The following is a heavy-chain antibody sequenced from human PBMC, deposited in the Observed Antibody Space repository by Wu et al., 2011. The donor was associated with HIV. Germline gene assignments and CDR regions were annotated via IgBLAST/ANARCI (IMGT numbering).Heavy chain of an antibody. Sequence: ISWVRQAPGQGLSGWRGHPSFGTSNFPQKFQGRITITADESTKTAYMELTNLRSDDTAMYYCATGDESGSHDAFDVWGQGTMVTVSS. V-gene: IGHV1-69*01. D-gene: IGHD3-10*01. CDR2: HPSFGTS. J-gene: IGHJ3*01. CDR3: ATGDESGSHDAFDV.